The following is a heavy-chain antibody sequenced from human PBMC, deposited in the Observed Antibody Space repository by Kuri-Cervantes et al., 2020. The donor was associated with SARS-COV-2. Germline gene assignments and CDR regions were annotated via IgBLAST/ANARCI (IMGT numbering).Heavy chain of an antibody. J-gene: IGHJ4*02. CDR3: ARDPITMRVLDY. Sequence: GESLKISCAASGFTFSTYWMHWVRQAPGKGLVWASRINSDGSSRSYADSVKGRFTISRDNAKNTLFLQMNSLRAEDTAVYYCARDPITMRVLDYWGQGTLVTVSS. CDR1: GFTFSTYW. CDR2: INSDGSSR. D-gene: IGHD3-22*01. V-gene: IGHV3-74*01.